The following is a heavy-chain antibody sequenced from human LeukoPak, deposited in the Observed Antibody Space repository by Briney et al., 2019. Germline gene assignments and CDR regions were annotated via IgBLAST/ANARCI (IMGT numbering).Heavy chain of an antibody. V-gene: IGHV1-18*01. CDR2: VSAYNGNP. CDR1: RYNFISYG. Sequence: AAVKVSCKASRYNFISYGVSWVRQAPGQGLEWMGWVSAYNGNPNYAQNLQYRDTMTTDPTTSTAYMELTNLRSGDAAVYYCARSGYCSSSSCYGESDGLDFWGQGTMVTVSS. D-gene: IGHD2-2*01. J-gene: IGHJ3*01. CDR3: ARSGYCSSSSCYGESDGLDF.